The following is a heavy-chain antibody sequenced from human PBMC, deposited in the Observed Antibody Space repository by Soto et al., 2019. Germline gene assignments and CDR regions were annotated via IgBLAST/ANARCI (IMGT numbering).Heavy chain of an antibody. D-gene: IGHD3-10*01. J-gene: IGHJ6*02. CDR2: IYSGGST. CDR1: GFTVSSNY. V-gene: IGHV3-53*01. Sequence: GGSLRLSCAASGFTVSSNYMSWVRQAPGKGLEWVSVIYSGGSTYYADSVKGRFTISRDNSKNTLYLQMNSLRAEDTAVYYCARDQRASGGGMDVWGQGTTVTVSS. CDR3: ARDQRASGGGMDV.